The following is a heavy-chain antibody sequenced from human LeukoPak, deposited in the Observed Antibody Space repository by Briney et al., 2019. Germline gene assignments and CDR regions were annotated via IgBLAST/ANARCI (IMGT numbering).Heavy chain of an antibody. Sequence: GGSLRLSCAASGFTFDDYAMTWVRQAPGKGLEWVSAIFWNGGSTGYADSVKGRFTISRDNAKNSLYLQMNSLRAEDTAVYYCARVSRSSGYAFDIWGQGTLVTISS. CDR3: ARVSRSSGYAFDI. V-gene: IGHV3-20*04. CDR2: IFWNGGST. CDR1: GFTFDDYA. D-gene: IGHD3-22*01. J-gene: IGHJ3*02.